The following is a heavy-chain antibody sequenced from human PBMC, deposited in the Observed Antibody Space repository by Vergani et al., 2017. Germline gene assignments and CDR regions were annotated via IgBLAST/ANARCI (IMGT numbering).Heavy chain of an antibody. Sequence: QLLESGGGLIQPGGSLRLSCAASGFTFNSYAMTWVRQAPGKGLEWVSGINNNGGSTYYADSVKGRFTISRDNSKNTLFLQMNGLRPEDTGTYFCAKKGGSLYYYGVDVWGQGTTITVSS. V-gene: IGHV3-23*01. CDR2: INNNGGST. CDR1: GFTFNSYA. CDR3: AKKGGSLYYYGVDV. D-gene: IGHD1-26*01. J-gene: IGHJ6*02.